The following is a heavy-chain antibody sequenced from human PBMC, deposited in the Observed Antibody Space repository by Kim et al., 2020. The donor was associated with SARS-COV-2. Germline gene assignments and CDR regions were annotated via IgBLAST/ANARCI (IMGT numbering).Heavy chain of an antibody. CDR2: INHRGST. CDR3: ARETSRGDDAFDI. CDR1: GASLNNFY. V-gene: IGHV4-34*01. J-gene: IGHJ3*02. Sequence: SETLSLTCAVYGASLNNFYWSWLRQSPGTGLEWIAEINHRGSTNYNPSLKSRVPISADTSKSQFSLKVNSVTVADTAVYSCARETSRGDDAFDIWGHGA. D-gene: IGHD3-10*01.